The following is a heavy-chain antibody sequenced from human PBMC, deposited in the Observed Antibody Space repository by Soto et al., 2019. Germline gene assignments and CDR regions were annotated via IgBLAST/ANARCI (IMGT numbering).Heavy chain of an antibody. V-gene: IGHV4-31*03. Sequence: SETQSLTCFVSGGSISSNNYYWGWIRQHPGKGLEWIGYIYYSGSTYYNPSLKSRVTISVDTSKNQFSLKLSSVTAADTAVYYCARLKVGASAFDIWGQGTMVTVSS. CDR1: GGSISSNNYY. D-gene: IGHD1-26*01. CDR3: ARLKVGASAFDI. J-gene: IGHJ3*02. CDR2: IYYSGST.